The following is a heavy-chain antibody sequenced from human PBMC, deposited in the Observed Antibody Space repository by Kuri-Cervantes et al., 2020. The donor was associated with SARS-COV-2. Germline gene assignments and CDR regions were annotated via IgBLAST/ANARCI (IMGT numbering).Heavy chain of an antibody. CDR3: ARDRGEQWLVSHYYYYGMDV. J-gene: IGHJ6*02. D-gene: IGHD6-19*01. Sequence: SVKVSCKASGGTFSSYAISWVRQAPGQGLEWMGGIIPILGTANYAQKFQGRVTITADKSTSTAYMELSSLRSEDTAVYYCARDRGEQWLVSHYYYYGMDVWGQGTTVTVSS. CDR2: IIPILGTA. CDR1: GGTFSSYA. V-gene: IGHV1-69*10.